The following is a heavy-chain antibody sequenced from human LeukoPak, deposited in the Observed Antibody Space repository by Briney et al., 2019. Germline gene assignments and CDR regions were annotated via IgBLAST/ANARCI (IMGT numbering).Heavy chain of an antibody. CDR1: GGSTNSYF. D-gene: IGHD6-19*01. CDR2: IYYSGST. J-gene: IGHJ4*02. CDR3: ARKSSSGWYFDY. V-gene: IGHV4-59*01. Sequence: SETLSLTCTVSGGSTNSYFWSWIRQPPGKGLEWIGYIYYSGSTNYNPSLKSRVTISVDTSKNQFSLKLSSVTAADTAVYYCARKSSSGWYFDYWGQGTLVTVSS.